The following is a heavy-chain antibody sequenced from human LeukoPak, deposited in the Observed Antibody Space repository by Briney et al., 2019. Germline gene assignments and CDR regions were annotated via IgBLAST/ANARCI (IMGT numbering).Heavy chain of an antibody. CDR1: GFTFGSFD. CDR3: ARGPPRGKYYYMDV. D-gene: IGHD1-1*01. Sequence: EPGGSLRLSCAASGFTFGSFDMHWVRHPTGQGLGLVSTIGTASDTYYPGSVEGRFTLSRDNAKNSLYLQMNSLTAGDTAVYYCARGPPRGKYYYMDVWGKGTTVTVSS. CDR2: IGTASDT. V-gene: IGHV3-13*04. J-gene: IGHJ6*03.